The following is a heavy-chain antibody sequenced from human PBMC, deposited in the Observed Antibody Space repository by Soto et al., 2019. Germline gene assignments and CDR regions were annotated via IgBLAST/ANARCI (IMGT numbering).Heavy chain of an antibody. J-gene: IGHJ2*01. CDR1: GGSISSGGYY. D-gene: IGHD2-8*01. V-gene: IGHV4-31*03. CDR2: IYYSGST. CDR3: ARESLCYTNGVCRYWYFDL. Sequence: QVQLQESGPGLVKPSQTLSLTCTVSGGSISSGGYYWSWIRQHPGKGLESIGYIYYSGSTYYNPSLKSRVTISVDTSKNQFSLKLSSVTAADTAVYYCARESLCYTNGVCRYWYFDLWGRGTLVTVSS.